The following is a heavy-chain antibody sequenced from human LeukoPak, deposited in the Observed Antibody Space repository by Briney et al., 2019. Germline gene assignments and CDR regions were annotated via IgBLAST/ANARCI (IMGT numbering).Heavy chain of an antibody. V-gene: IGHV4-30-2*01. CDR1: GGSISSGGYS. J-gene: IGHJ5*02. CDR2: IYHSGST. CDR3: ARRGGSGPPNNLFDP. Sequence: SETLSLTCAVSGGSISSGGYSWSWIRQPPGKGLEWIGYIYHSGSTYYNPSLKSRVTISVDRSKNQFSLKLSSVTAADTAVYSWARRGGSGPPNNLFDPWGQGTLGTGSS. D-gene: IGHD3-16*01.